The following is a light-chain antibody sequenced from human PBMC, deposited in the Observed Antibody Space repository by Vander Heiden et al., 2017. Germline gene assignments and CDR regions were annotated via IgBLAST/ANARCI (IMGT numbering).Light chain of an antibody. CDR3: HQYDNCPRT. J-gene: IGKJ1*01. V-gene: IGKV3-15*01. CDR1: QSVSSY. Sequence: EIVTTQPPATLSVSPGERATLSCRASQSVSSYLTWYQQKTGQAPRLLIYGASTRATGIPARFSGSGSGTEFTLTISSLQSEDFAVYYCHQYDNCPRTFGQGTKVEIK. CDR2: GAS.